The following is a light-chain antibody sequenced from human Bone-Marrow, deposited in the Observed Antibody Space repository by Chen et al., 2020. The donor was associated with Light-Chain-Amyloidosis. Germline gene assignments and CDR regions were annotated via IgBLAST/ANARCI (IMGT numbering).Light chain of an antibody. V-gene: IGKV4-1*01. CDR3: QQYYNTPYT. CDR1: QNLLYSSNNKNY. J-gene: IGKJ2*01. Sequence: DIVMTQSPDSLAVSLGERATINCKSSQNLLYSSNNKNYLAWYQQKSGQPPKLLIYWASARESGVADRFSGGGSGTDFTITISTLQAEDVAVYYCQQYYNTPYTFGQGTKLEIK. CDR2: WAS.